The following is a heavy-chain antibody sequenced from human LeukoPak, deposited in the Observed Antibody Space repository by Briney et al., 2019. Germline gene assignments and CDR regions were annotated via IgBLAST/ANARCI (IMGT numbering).Heavy chain of an antibody. CDR1: GFTFSSYE. CDR3: ARVLDSYGYFSLDY. Sequence: GGSLRLSCAASGFTFSSYEMNWVRQAPGKGLEWVSYISSSGSTIYYADSVKGRFTISRDNAKNSLYLQMNSLRAEDTAVYYCARVLDSYGYFSLDYWGQGTLVTVSS. V-gene: IGHV3-48*03. D-gene: IGHD5-18*01. CDR2: ISSSGSTI. J-gene: IGHJ4*02.